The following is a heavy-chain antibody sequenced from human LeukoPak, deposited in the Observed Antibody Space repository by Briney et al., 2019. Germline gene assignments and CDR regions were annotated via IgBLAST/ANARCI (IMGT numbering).Heavy chain of an antibody. J-gene: IGHJ6*02. D-gene: IGHD3-10*01. Sequence: PSETLSLTCTVSGGSISSGEYYWSWIRQPPGKGLEWIGYIYYSGSTNYNPSLKSRVTISVDTSKNQFSLKLSSVTAADTAVYYCARDFGYGSGSRLGYYYYYGMDVWGQGTTVTVSS. CDR1: GGSISSGEYY. CDR2: IYYSGST. V-gene: IGHV4-61*08. CDR3: ARDFGYGSGSRLGYYYYYGMDV.